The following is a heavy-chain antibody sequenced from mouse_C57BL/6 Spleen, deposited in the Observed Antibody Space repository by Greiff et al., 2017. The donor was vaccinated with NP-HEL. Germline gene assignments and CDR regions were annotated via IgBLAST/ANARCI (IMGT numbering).Heavy chain of an antibody. Sequence: VQRVASGEGLVKPGGSLKLSCAASGFTFSSYAMSWVRQTPEKRLEWVAYISSGGDYIYYADTVKGRFTISRDNARNTLYLQRSSLKSEDTAMYYCTRDYYGSSFYYAMDYWGQGTSVTVSS. D-gene: IGHD1-1*01. V-gene: IGHV5-9-1*02. CDR3: TRDYYGSSFYYAMDY. CDR1: GFTFSSYA. J-gene: IGHJ4*01. CDR2: ISSGGDYI.